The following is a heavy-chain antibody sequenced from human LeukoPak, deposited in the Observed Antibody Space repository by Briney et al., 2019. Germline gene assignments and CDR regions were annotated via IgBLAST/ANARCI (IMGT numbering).Heavy chain of an antibody. CDR1: GFAFSNYA. Sequence: GGSLRLSCAASGFAFSNYAMSWVRQAPGKGLEWVSSLSGGGDSRYYADSVMGRFAISRDNFKNTLYLQMNSLRAEDTAVYYCAKAVRSMVTGGGYFDSWGQGTLVTVSS. J-gene: IGHJ4*02. V-gene: IGHV3-23*01. CDR2: LSGGGDSR. D-gene: IGHD3-10*01. CDR3: AKAVRSMVTGGGYFDS.